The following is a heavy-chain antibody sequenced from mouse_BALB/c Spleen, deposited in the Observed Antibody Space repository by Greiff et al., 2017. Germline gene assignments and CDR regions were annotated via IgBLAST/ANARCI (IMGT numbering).Heavy chain of an antibody. CDR2: IYPGSGST. J-gene: IGHJ2*01. CDR3: ARSFFDY. V-gene: IGHV1-55*01. Sequence: VQLQQPGAELLKPGASVKLSCKASGYNFTSYWINWVKLRPGQGLEWIGDIYPGSGSTNYNEKFKSKATLTVDTSSSTAYMQLSSLASEDSALYYCARSFFDYWGQGTTLTVSS. CDR1: GYNFTSYW.